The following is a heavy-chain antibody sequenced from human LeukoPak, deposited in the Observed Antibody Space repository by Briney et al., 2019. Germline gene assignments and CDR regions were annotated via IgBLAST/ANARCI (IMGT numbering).Heavy chain of an antibody. CDR3: AKERTGGWPFDY. CDR1: GFTFSSYS. Sequence: GGSLRLSCAASGFTFSSYSMSWVRQAPGKGLEWVANIKQDGSEKYYVDSVKGRFTISRDNAKNLLYLQMNSLRADDTAVYYCAKERTGGWPFDYWGLGTLVTVSS. D-gene: IGHD6-19*01. V-gene: IGHV3-7*05. J-gene: IGHJ4*02. CDR2: IKQDGSEK.